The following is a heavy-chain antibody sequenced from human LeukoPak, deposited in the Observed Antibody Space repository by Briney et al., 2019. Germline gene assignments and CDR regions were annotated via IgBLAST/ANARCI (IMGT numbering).Heavy chain of an antibody. CDR2: IYTRGST. V-gene: IGHV4-61*02. Sequence: SETLSLTCTVSGGSIDSGTYYWSWIRQSAGKGLEWMGRIYTRGSTNYNPSLKSRVSISVDTSKNQFSLKLRSVTAADTAVYYCARERVRGYYFDYWGQGILVTVFS. CDR3: ARERVRGYYFDY. CDR1: GGSIDSGTYY. D-gene: IGHD2-21*01. J-gene: IGHJ4*02.